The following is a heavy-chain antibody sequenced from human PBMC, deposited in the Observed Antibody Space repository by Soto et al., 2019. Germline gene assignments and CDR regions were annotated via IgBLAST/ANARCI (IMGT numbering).Heavy chain of an antibody. CDR3: ARDNYSNSSGYLNWFDP. Sequence: CTVSGGSISSSSYYWGWIRQPPGKGLEWIGSIYYSGSTYYNPSLKSRVTISVDTSKNQFSLKLSSVTAADTAVYYCARDNYSNSSGYLNWFDPSGQGTLATASS. CDR1: GGSISSSSYY. D-gene: IGHD3-22*01. CDR2: IYYSGST. V-gene: IGHV4-39*02. J-gene: IGHJ5*02.